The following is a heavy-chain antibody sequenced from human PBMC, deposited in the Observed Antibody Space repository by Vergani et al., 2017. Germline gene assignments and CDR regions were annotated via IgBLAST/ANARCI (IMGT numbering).Heavy chain of an antibody. CDR3: ARDSRYSSGWFCDY. CDR2: ISAYNGNT. J-gene: IGHJ4*02. CDR1: GYTFTSYG. V-gene: IGHV1-18*04. Sequence: QVQLVQSGAEVKKPGASVKVSCKASGYTFTSYGISWVRQAPGQGLEWMGWISAYNGNTKYSQKFQGRVTITRDTSASTAYMELSSLRSEDTAVYYCARDSRYSSGWFCDYWGQGTLVTVSS. D-gene: IGHD6-19*01.